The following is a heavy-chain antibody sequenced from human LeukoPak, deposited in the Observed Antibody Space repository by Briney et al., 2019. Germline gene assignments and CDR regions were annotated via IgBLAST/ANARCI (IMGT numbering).Heavy chain of an antibody. V-gene: IGHV1-2*02. J-gene: IGHJ4*02. CDR2: INPNSGGT. CDR1: GYTFTGYY. CDR3: ARARRIYGSGSCDY. Sequence: ASVKVSCKAPGYTFTGYYIHWVRQAPGQGLEWMGWINPNSGGTNYAQKFQGRVTMTRDTSISTAYMELSRLRSDDTAVYYCARARRIYGSGSCDYWGQGTLVTVSS. D-gene: IGHD3-10*01.